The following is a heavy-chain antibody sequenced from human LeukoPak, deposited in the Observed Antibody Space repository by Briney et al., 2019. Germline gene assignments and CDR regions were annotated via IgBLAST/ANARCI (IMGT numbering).Heavy chain of an antibody. V-gene: IGHV4-38-2*01. Sequence: NPSETLSLTCAVSGYSISSGYYWGWIRQPPGKGLEWIGSIYHSGSTYYNPSLKSRVTISVDTSKNQFSLKLSSVTAADTAVYYCARHESPGGATIHWGQGTLSPSPQ. CDR1: GYSISSGYY. J-gene: IGHJ4*02. D-gene: IGHD1-26*01. CDR2: IYHSGST. CDR3: ARHESPGGATIH.